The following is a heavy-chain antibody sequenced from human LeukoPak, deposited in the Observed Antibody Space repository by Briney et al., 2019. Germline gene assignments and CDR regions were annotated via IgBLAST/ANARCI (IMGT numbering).Heavy chain of an antibody. Sequence: SETLSLTCTVSGGSISSGGYYWSWIRQHPGKGLEWIGYIYYSGSTYYNPSLKSRVTISVDTSKNKFSLKLGSVTSADTAVYYCARVRLWSGYYYYYMDVWGKGTTVTVSS. J-gene: IGHJ6*03. V-gene: IGHV4-31*03. CDR1: GGSISSGGYY. CDR2: IYYSGST. CDR3: ARVRLWSGYYYYYMDV. D-gene: IGHD3-3*01.